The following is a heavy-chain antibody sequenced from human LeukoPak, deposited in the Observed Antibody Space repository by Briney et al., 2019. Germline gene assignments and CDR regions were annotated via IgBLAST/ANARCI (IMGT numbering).Heavy chain of an antibody. Sequence: GGSLRLSCAASGFTFSSYWMHWVRQAPGKGLVWVSRINSDGSSTTYADSVKGRFTISRDNAKNTLYLQMNSLRAEDTAVYYCARGGSYSSGWTLWYWGQGTLVTVSA. V-gene: IGHV3-74*01. D-gene: IGHD6-25*01. CDR2: INSDGSST. J-gene: IGHJ4*02. CDR3: ARGGSYSSGWTLWY. CDR1: GFTFSSYW.